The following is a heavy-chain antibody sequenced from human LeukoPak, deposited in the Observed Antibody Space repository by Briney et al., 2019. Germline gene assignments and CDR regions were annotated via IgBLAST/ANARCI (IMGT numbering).Heavy chain of an antibody. D-gene: IGHD2-2*01. CDR3: ARTKPPCTSCLLLDY. V-gene: IGHV1-2*02. CDR2: INPNSGGT. CDR1: GYTFTGYY. J-gene: IGHJ4*02. Sequence: ASVKVSCKASGYTFTGYYMHWLRQAPGQGLEWMGWINPNSGGTNYAQKFQGLVTMSRDTSVTTAYMELNRLISDDTAVYYCARTKPPCTSCLLLDYWGQGTLVTVSS.